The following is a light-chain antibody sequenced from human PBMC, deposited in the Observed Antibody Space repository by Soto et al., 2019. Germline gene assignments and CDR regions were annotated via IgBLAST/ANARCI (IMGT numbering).Light chain of an antibody. CDR1: LSVGSN. J-gene: IGKJ4*01. Sequence: IVMTQSPATLSVSPGERVTLSCRASLSVGSNLAWYQQRPGQAPRLLIYGASNSATDIPARFSGSGSGTEFTLTISGLQSADFAVYYCQQYNDWPPLTFGGGTKVEIK. V-gene: IGKV3-15*01. CDR3: QQYNDWPPLT. CDR2: GAS.